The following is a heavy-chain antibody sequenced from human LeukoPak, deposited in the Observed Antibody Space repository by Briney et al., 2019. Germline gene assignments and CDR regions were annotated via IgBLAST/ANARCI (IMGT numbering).Heavy chain of an antibody. CDR1: GVSISSSSYY. CDR3: AFAGTGWYKGWFDP. Sequence: SETPALTCTVSGVSISSSSYYWGWIRQSPGTGLEWIGEIDHRGGTNYKPSLKSRVTISLDMSKKEFSLRLTSVTAADTAVYYCAFAGTGWYKGWFDPWGQGTLVTVSS. J-gene: IGHJ5*02. CDR2: IDHRGGT. V-gene: IGHV4-39*05. D-gene: IGHD6-19*01.